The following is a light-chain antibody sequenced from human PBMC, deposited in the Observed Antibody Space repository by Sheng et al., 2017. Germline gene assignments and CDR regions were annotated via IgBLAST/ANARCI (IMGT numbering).Light chain of an antibody. Sequence: DIQMTQSPSSLSASVGDRVTITCRASQSISSYLNWYQQKPGKAPKLLIYAASSLQSGVPSRFSGSGSGTDFTLTISSLQPDDFATYYCQQYQSYPHTFGQGTKLEI. CDR1: QSISSY. CDR3: QQYQSYPHT. J-gene: IGKJ2*01. CDR2: AAS. V-gene: IGKV1-39*01.